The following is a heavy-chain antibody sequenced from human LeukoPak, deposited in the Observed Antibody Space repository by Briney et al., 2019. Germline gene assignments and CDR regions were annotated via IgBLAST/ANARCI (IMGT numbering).Heavy chain of an antibody. CDR1: GFTFSSYV. CDR3: ARDPNWGSGY. Sequence: GGSLRLSCAASGFTFSSYVMIWVRQPPGKGLEWVSVIGTSGADIYYADSVKGRFSISGDNSKNTLSLQMNSLRVDDTAVYYCARDPNWGSGYWGQGTLVTVSS. D-gene: IGHD7-27*01. J-gene: IGHJ4*02. CDR2: IGTSGADI. V-gene: IGHV3-23*01.